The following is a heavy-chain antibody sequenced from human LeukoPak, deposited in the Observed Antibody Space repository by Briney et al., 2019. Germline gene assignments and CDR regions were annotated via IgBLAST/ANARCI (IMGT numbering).Heavy chain of an antibody. CDR2: MSPHNGHT. CDR3: ARRXPRXGGTCXDAFDV. Sequence: EASVKVSCKASGYTFIDYDINWVRQAPGQGLEWMGLMSPHNGHTEYAQNFQGRVTMTRDTSTGTAYMELRSLRSEDTAVYYCARRXPRXGGTCXDAFDVWGQGTMVTVS. CDR1: GYTFIDYD. J-gene: IGHJ3*01. V-gene: IGHV1-8*01.